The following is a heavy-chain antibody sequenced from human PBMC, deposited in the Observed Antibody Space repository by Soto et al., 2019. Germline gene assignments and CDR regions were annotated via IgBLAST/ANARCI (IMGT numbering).Heavy chain of an antibody. CDR2: INPNSGGI. CDR1: GYTLTGYY. CDR3: ASNAYSSRWVGGMGV. Sequence: SVKVACKASGYTLTGYYLHGVRQAPGQGLEWMGWINPNSGGINYAQKFQGRVTVTRDTSISTAYMELSWLTSDDTAVYYCASNAYSSRWVGGMGVWGEGTSVTVSS. D-gene: IGHD6-13*01. J-gene: IGHJ6*04. V-gene: IGHV1-2*02.